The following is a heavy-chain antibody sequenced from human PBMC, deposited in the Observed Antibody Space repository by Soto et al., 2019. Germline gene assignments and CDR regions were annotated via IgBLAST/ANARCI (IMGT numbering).Heavy chain of an antibody. D-gene: IGHD2-8*01. J-gene: IGHJ4*01. CDR1: GFTFDSPYSHG. CDR2: ISSNGANT. V-gene: IGHV3-23*01. Sequence: GSLRLSCAASGFTFDSPYSHGMSWVRQSPGKGPEWVSTISSNGANTHYAESVKGRFTISKDASRNTVHLHMNSLRAEDTATYFCVSWVSAHFDYWGHGTPVTVSS. CDR3: VSWVSAHFDY.